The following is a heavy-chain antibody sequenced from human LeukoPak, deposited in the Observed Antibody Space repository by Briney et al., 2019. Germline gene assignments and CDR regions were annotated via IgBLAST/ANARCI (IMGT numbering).Heavy chain of an antibody. Sequence: GGSLRLSCAASGFTISSYSMNWVRQAPGKGLEWVSSISSSSSYIYYADSVKGRFTISRDNAKNSLYLQMNSLRAEDTAVYYCARDEAAALDYWGQGTLVTVSS. J-gene: IGHJ4*02. D-gene: IGHD6-13*01. CDR2: ISSSSSYI. CDR3: ARDEAAALDY. CDR1: GFTISSYS. V-gene: IGHV3-21*01.